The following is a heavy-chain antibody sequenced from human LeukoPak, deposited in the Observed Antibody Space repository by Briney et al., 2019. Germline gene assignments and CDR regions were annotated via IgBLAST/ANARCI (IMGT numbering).Heavy chain of an antibody. CDR1: GFTFSSYG. V-gene: IGHV3-30*02. CDR3: AKVKTDILIPDS. Sequence: GGSLRLSCAASGFTFSSYGMHWVRQVPGKGLEWVSFIRYDGSNEYYADSVKGRFTISRDNSKNTLYLQMNSLTSADTAVYYCAKVKTDILIPDSWGQGTLVTVSS. D-gene: IGHD2-21*02. J-gene: IGHJ4*02. CDR2: IRYDGSNE.